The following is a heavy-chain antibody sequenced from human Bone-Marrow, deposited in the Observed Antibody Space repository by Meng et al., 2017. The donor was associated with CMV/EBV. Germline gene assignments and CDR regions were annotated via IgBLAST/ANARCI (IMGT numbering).Heavy chain of an antibody. D-gene: IGHD1-26*01. J-gene: IGHJ4*02. CDR2: INPNSGGT. Sequence: ASVKVSCKASGYTFTGYYMHWVRQAPGQGLEWMGWINPNSGGTNYAQKFRGRVTMTRDTSITTAYMELNGLRSDDTAVYYCARVEWKLLRVFDYWVQGTLATVSS. CDR1: GYTFTGYY. V-gene: IGHV1-2*02. CDR3: ARVEWKLLRVFDY.